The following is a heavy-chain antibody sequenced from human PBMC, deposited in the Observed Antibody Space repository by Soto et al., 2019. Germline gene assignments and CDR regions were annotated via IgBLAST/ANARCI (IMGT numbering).Heavy chain of an antibody. CDR1: GFTFSSYW. CDR3: ARPRITIFGGANWFDP. CDR2: IKQDGSEK. D-gene: IGHD3-3*01. J-gene: IGHJ5*02. Sequence: GGSLRLSCAASGFTFSSYWMSWVRQAPGKGLEWVANIKQDGSEKYYVDSVKGRFTISRDNAKNSLYLQMNSLRAKDTAVYYCARPRITIFGGANWFDPWGQGTLVTVSS. V-gene: IGHV3-7*05.